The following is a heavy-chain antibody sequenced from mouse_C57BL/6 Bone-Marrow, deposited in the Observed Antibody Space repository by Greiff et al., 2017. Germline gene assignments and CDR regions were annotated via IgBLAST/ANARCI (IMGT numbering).Heavy chain of an antibody. CDR3: TALYVYVFDY. J-gene: IGHJ2*02. CDR2: IDPENGDT. V-gene: IGHV14-4*01. D-gene: IGHD2-2*01. CDR1: GFNIKDDY. Sequence: EVQLQQSGAELVRPGASVKLSCTASGFNIKDDYMHWVKQRPEQGLEWIGWIDPENGDTEYDSKFKGKATITADTSSNTAYLQLSSLTSEDTAVYYCTALYVYVFDYWGEGTSLSVSS.